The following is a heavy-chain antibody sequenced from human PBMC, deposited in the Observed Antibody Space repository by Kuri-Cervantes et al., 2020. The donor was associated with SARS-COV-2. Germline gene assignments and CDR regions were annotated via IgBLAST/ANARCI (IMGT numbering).Heavy chain of an antibody. D-gene: IGHD5-24*01. J-gene: IGHJ3*02. Sequence: SETLSLTCTVSGGSISSSSYYWGWIRQPPGKGLEWIGSIYYSGSTYYNPSLKSRVTISVDTSKNQFSLKLSSVTAADTAVYYCAADSGRWLQLEAFDIWGQGTMVTVSS. CDR3: AADSGRWLQLEAFDI. CDR1: GGSISSSSYY. CDR2: IYYSGST. V-gene: IGHV4-39*01.